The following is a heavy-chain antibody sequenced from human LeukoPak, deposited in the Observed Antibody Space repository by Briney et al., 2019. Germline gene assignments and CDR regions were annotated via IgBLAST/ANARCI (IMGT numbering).Heavy chain of an antibody. CDR2: IWYDGSNK. Sequence: PGGPLRLSCAASGFTFSCYGVQWVRQAPGKGLEWVSVIWYDGSNKYSADSVKSRFTISRDNSKNTLYLQMNTLRAEDTAVYYCARVGYCSGGSCYGGDYWGQGTLVTVSS. D-gene: IGHD2-15*01. V-gene: IGHV3-33*08. J-gene: IGHJ4*02. CDR1: GFTFSCYG. CDR3: ARVGYCSGGSCYGGDY.